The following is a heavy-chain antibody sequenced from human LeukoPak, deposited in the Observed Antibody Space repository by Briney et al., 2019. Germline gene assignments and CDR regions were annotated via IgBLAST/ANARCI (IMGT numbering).Heavy chain of an antibody. J-gene: IGHJ4*02. Sequence: SETLSLTCTVSGGSVNNNAYYWGWVRQPPGKGLEYIGNVYYSGITYHNPSLQSRVTISVDTSNNQFSLKLSSVTAADTAVYYCARSDYSGYFDYWGQGTLVSVSS. V-gene: IGHV4-39*01. CDR3: ARSDYSGYFDY. D-gene: IGHD4-11*01. CDR1: GGSVNNNAYY. CDR2: VYYSGIT.